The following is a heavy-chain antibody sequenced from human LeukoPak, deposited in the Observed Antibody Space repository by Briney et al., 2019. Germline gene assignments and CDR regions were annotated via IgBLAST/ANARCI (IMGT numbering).Heavy chain of an antibody. CDR2: ICSDGSNK. Sequence: GGSLRLSCAASGFTFSSYGIHWVRQAPGKGLEWVAVICSDGSNKYYADSVKGRFTISRDNSKNTLYLQMNSVRAEATTVYFCARGEGGCSGYEIDYWGQGTLVTVSS. CDR1: GFTFSSYG. D-gene: IGHD5-12*01. V-gene: IGHV3-33*01. J-gene: IGHJ4*02. CDR3: ARGEGGCSGYEIDY.